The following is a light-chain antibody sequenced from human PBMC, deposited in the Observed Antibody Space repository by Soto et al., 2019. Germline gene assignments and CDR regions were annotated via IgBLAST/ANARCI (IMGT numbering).Light chain of an antibody. CDR3: LQDFNHPRT. V-gene: IGKV1-6*01. J-gene: IGKJ1*01. Sequence: AIQMAQSPSPQSASVGDRVTITCRASQDIRDLLHWYQQKPGKAPKLLIYGASNLQSGVPSRFSGSGSGTDFTLTISSLQPEDFATYYCLQDFNHPRTFGQGTKVDIK. CDR2: GAS. CDR1: QDIRDL.